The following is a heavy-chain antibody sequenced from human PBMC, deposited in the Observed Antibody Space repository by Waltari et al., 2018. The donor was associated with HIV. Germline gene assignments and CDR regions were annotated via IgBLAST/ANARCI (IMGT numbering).Heavy chain of an antibody. D-gene: IGHD3-16*01. Sequence: EVQLVESGGGLVQPGWSLRLSCAASGFTLDAYAMHWVRQAPGKGLEWFSTIVGNIGSMVYADSVKGRFTISRDNAKNSLYLQMNSLRAEDTALYYCAKETLGGLGMDVWGQGTTVTVSS. J-gene: IGHJ6*02. CDR3: AKETLGGLGMDV. CDR1: GFTLDAYA. CDR2: IVGNIGSM. V-gene: IGHV3-9*01.